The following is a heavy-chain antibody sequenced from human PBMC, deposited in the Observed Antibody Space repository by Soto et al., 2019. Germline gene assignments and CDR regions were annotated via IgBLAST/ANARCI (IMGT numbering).Heavy chain of an antibody. J-gene: IGHJ4*02. D-gene: IGHD2-2*01. Sequence: SETLSLTCAVYGGSFSGHYWTWIRQPPGKGLQWIGEIIGSGSTKYNPSLKSRVTISVDRSKNQFSLKLSSVTAADTAIYYCVRGAPAAIGPQGEFWGQGILVTVSS. CDR2: IIGSGST. CDR3: VRGAPAAIGPQGEF. V-gene: IGHV4-34*01. CDR1: GGSFSGHY.